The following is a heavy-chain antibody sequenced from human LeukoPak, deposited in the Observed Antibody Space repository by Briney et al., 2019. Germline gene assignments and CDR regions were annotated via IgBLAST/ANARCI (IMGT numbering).Heavy chain of an antibody. CDR2: ISAYNGNT. J-gene: IGHJ6*03. CDR3: ARDSSWYYYYYYMDV. CDR1: GYTFTSYG. Sequence: ASVKVSCKASGYTFTSYGISWVRQAPGQGLEWMGWISAYNGNTNYAQKLQGRVTMTTDTSTSTAYMELRSLRSDDTAVYYCARDSSWYYYYYYMDVWGKGTTVTVSS. V-gene: IGHV1-18*01. D-gene: IGHD6-13*01.